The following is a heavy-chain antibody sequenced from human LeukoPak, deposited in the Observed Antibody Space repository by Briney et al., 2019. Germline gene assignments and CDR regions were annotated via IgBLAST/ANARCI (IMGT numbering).Heavy chain of an antibody. CDR2: ISSSSSYI. CDR3: ARGRYGDYVWYFDL. Sequence: PGGSLRLSCAASGFTFSSYSMNWVRQAPGKGLEWVSSISSSSSYIYYADSVKGRFTISRDNAKNSLYLQMNSLRAEDTAVYYCARGRYGDYVWYFDLWGRGTLVTVSS. J-gene: IGHJ2*01. CDR1: GFTFSSYS. D-gene: IGHD4-17*01. V-gene: IGHV3-21*01.